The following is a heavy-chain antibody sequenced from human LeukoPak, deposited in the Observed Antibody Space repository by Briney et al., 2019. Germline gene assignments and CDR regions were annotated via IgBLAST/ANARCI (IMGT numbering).Heavy chain of an antibody. Sequence: ASVKVSCKASGYTFTSYYMHWVRQAPGQGLEWMGIINPSGGSTSYAQKLQGRVTMTRDMSTSTVYMELSSLRSEDTAVYHCARGSGLNYDSSGYYLFDYWGQGTLVTVSS. CDR1: GYTFTSYY. J-gene: IGHJ4*02. V-gene: IGHV1-46*01. D-gene: IGHD3-22*01. CDR3: ARGSGLNYDSSGYYLFDY. CDR2: INPSGGST.